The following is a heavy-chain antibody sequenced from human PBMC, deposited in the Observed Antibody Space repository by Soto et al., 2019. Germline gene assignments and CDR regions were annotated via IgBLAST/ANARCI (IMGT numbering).Heavy chain of an antibody. CDR3: ATTRSRVIKVSHYAMDV. CDR1: GYTLIELS. V-gene: IGHV1-24*01. Sequence: ASVKVSCKVSGYTLIELSMYWVRQVPGKGLEWMGGFDPEHGETNYAQKFQGRVTMTEDTSTDTAYMELNSLRSEDTAAYYCATTRSRVIKVSHYAMDVWGQGTTVTVSS. J-gene: IGHJ6*02. D-gene: IGHD4-4*01. CDR2: FDPEHGET.